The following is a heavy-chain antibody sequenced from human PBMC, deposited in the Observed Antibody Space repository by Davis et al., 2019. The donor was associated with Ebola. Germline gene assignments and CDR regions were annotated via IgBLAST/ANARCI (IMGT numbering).Heavy chain of an antibody. CDR2: IVVGSGNT. J-gene: IGHJ6*02. CDR3: AADEGEILWFGELNV. D-gene: IGHD3-10*01. CDR1: GFTFTSSA. Sequence: SVKVSCKASGFTFTSSAMQWVRQARGQRLEWIGWIVVGSGNTNYAQKFQERVTITRDMSTSTAYMELSSLRSEDTAVYYCAADEGEILWFGELNVWGQGTTVTVS. V-gene: IGHV1-58*02.